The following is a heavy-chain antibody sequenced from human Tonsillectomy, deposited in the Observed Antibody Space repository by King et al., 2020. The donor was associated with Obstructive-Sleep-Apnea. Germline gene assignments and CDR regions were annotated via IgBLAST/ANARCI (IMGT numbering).Heavy chain of an antibody. CDR3: ARAEWELPTY. CDR1: GGSISSYY. CDR2: IYYSGST. Sequence: VQLQESGPGLVKPSETLSLTCTVSGGSISSYYWSWLRQPPGKGLEWIGYIYYSGSTNYNPSLKSRVTISVDTSKNQFSLKLSSVTAADTAVYYCARAEWELPTYWGQGTLVTVSS. J-gene: IGHJ4*02. D-gene: IGHD1-26*01. V-gene: IGHV4-59*01.